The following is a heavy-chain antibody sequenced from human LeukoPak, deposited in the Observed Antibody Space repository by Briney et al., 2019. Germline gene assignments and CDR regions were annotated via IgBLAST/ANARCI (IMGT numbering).Heavy chain of an antibody. V-gene: IGHV4-61*01. CDR1: GASVSSGSYY. J-gene: IGHJ4*02. Sequence: SETLSLTCAVSGASVSSGSYYWTWIRQPPGKGLEWIGYIYYTGTTVYNPSLKSRITISLDKSKNQFSLKLRFVTAADTAVHYCASPGPDYGDYAYAYWGQGTLVTVSS. D-gene: IGHD4-17*01. CDR2: IYYTGTT. CDR3: ASPGPDYGDYAYAY.